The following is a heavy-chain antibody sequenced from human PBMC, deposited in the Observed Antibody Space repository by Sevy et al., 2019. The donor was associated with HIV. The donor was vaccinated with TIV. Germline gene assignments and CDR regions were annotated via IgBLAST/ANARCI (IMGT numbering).Heavy chain of an antibody. CDR1: GFRFSDYS. D-gene: IGHD2-15*01. V-gene: IGHV3-30*14. Sequence: GGSLRLSCAASGFRFSDYSMHWVRQAPGKGLEWVAVISYDGRNNKYNVDSVKGRFTISRDNSKNTLFLQMNSLRAEXXXXXXXXXXXXXXXHSAFDYWGQGTLVTVSS. CDR3: XXXXXXXXHSAFDY. J-gene: IGHJ4*02. CDR2: ISYDGRNNK.